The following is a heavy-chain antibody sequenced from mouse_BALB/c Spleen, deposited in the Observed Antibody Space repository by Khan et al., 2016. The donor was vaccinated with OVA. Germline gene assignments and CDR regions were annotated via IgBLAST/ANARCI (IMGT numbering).Heavy chain of an antibody. CDR3: ARGGAAFYRNGEGAMDS. CDR1: GYTFTTAG. Sequence: QIQLVQSGPELKKPGETVRISCKASGYTFTTAGMQWVQKMPGKGLKWIGWINTHSGVPKYAEDFKGRFVFSLETSASTAYLQITNLKNEDTATYFCARGGAAFYRNGEGAMDSWGQGTSVTVSS. D-gene: IGHD2-5*01. CDR2: INTHSGVP. V-gene: IGHV9-4*02. J-gene: IGHJ4*01.